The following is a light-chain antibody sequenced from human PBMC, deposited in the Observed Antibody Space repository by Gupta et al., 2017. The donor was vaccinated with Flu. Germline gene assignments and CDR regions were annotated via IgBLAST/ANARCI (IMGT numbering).Light chain of an antibody. Sequence: QLVLTQSPSASASLGASVKLTCTLSSGHSSNAIAWHQQQPEKGPRYLIKLNSDGSHYKGDGIPDRFSGSSSGAERYRTISSLQSEDEADYYCQTWGTAIRVFGGGTKLTVL. CDR1: SGHSSNA. CDR2: LNSDGSH. J-gene: IGLJ3*02. CDR3: QTWGTAIRV. V-gene: IGLV4-69*01.